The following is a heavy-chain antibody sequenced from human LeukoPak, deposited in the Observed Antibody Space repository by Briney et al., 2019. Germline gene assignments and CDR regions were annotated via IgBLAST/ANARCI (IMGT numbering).Heavy chain of an antibody. D-gene: IGHD3-3*01. CDR1: GGSISSGDYY. J-gene: IGHJ3*02. V-gene: IGHV4-30-4*08. CDR3: ARVGFGVIIPPYAFDI. CDR2: IYYSGST. Sequence: SETLSLTCTVSGGSISSGDYYWSWIRQPPGKGLEWIGYIYYSGSTYYNPSLKRRITISVDTSKNQFSLKLTSVTAADTAVYYCARVGFGVIIPPYAFDIWGQGTMVTVSS.